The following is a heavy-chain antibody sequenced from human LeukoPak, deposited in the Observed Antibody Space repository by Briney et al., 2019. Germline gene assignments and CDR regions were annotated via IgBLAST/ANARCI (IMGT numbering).Heavy chain of an antibody. Sequence: GGSLRLSCAASGFTFSSYGMHWVRQAPGKGLEWVAVISYDGSNKYYADSVKGRFTISRDNSKNTLYLQMNSLRAEDTAVYYCARDPRWLQSSYYFDYWGQGTLVTVSS. CDR1: GFTFSSYG. CDR2: ISYDGSNK. J-gene: IGHJ4*02. D-gene: IGHD5-24*01. CDR3: ARDPRWLQSSYYFDY. V-gene: IGHV3-30*03.